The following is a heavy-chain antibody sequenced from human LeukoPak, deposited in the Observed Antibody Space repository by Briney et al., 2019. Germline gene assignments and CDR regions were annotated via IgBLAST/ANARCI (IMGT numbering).Heavy chain of an antibody. CDR1: GFIFSNYG. J-gene: IGHJ1*01. V-gene: IGHV3-30*18. D-gene: IGHD6-25*01. Sequence: GGSLRLSYAASGFIFSNYGMHWVRQAPGKGLEWVAVISHDGRTEFYADSVKGRFTISRDNSKNTLDLQMFSLRAEDTAVYYCAKEPTSYSSGWYFHHWGQGTLVTVSS. CDR3: AKEPTSYSSGWYFHH. CDR2: ISHDGRTE.